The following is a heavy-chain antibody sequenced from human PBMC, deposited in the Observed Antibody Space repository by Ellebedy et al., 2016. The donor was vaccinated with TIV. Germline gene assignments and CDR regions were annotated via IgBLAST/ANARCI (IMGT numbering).Heavy chain of an antibody. CDR3: ARVAAAQKGNYFFDY. CDR1: GYTFTSYD. J-gene: IGHJ4*02. V-gene: IGHV1-8*01. Sequence: ASVKVSCXASGYTFTSYDINWVRQANGKGLEWMGWMNPMSGSTGHAQKFQGRVTMTRNTSVSTAYMELSSLTSEDTAVYFCARVAAAQKGNYFFDYWGQGTLVTVST. CDR2: MNPMSGST.